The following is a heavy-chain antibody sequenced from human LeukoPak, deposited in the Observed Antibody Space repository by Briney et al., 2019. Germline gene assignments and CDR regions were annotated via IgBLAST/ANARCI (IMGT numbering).Heavy chain of an antibody. Sequence: GGSLRLSCAASGFTFSSYSMNWVRQAPGKGLEWVSSISSRSSYIYYADSVKGRFTISRDNAKNSLYLQMNSLRAEDTAVYYCARDLSGGYSYGSPDYWGQGTLVTVSS. V-gene: IGHV3-21*01. CDR2: ISSRSSYI. J-gene: IGHJ4*02. CDR1: GFTFSSYS. D-gene: IGHD5-18*01. CDR3: ARDLSGGYSYGSPDY.